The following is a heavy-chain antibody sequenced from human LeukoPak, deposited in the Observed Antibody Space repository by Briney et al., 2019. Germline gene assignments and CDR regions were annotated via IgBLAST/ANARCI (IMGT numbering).Heavy chain of an antibody. CDR3: AKSRRDGYKLIDAFDI. Sequence: PGGSLRLYCAASGFTFSSYAMSWHRQAPGKGLEWVSAISGSGGSTYYADSVKGRFTISRDNSKNTLYLQMNSLRAEDTAVYYCAKSRRDGYKLIDAFDIWGQGTMVTVSS. J-gene: IGHJ3*02. V-gene: IGHV3-23*01. CDR1: GFTFSSYA. CDR2: ISGSGGST. D-gene: IGHD5-24*01.